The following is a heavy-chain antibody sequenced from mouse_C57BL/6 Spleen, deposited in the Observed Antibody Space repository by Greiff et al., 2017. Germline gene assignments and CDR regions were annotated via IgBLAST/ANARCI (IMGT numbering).Heavy chain of an antibody. V-gene: IGHV6-3*01. D-gene: IGHD4-1*02. CDR3: TRGPTGAFAY. CDR2: IRLKSDNYAT. CDR1: GFTFSNYW. Sequence: EVKVEESGGGLVQPGGSMKLSCVASGFTFSNYWMNWVRQSPEKGLEWVAQIRLKSDNYATHYAESVKGRFTISRDDSKSSVYLQMNNLRAEDTGIYYCTRGPTGAFAYWGQGTLVTVSA. J-gene: IGHJ3*01.